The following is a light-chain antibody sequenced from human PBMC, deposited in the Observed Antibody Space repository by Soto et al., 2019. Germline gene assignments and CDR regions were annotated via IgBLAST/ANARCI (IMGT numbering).Light chain of an antibody. Sequence: DIQMTQSPSSLSASVGDRVTITCRASQGISNNLAWYQQKPGKGPRLLIYGASTLQSGVPSRFSGSGSGTEFTLTISSLQPEDVAPYYCQKYESAPLTFGQGTKVEFK. CDR3: QKYESAPLT. J-gene: IGKJ1*01. CDR2: GAS. V-gene: IGKV1-27*01. CDR1: QGISNN.